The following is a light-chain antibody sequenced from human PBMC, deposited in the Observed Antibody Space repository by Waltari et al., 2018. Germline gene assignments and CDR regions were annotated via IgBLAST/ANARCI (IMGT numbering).Light chain of an antibody. V-gene: IGKV3D-20*02. Sequence: VLTQSPGTLSLSPGERATVSCRASQRLTKNYLAWYQQKSGQAPRLLIYDASNRAAGIPARFSGSGSGTEFTLTITSLEPEDFAIYYCQQRSNLLTFGGGTKVEIK. CDR1: QRLTKNY. CDR3: QQRSNLLT. CDR2: DAS. J-gene: IGKJ4*01.